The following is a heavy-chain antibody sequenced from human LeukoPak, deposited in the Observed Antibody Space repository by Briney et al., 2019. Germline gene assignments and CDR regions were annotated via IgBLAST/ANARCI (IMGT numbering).Heavy chain of an antibody. CDR1: GYSFTSYW. Sequence: GESLKISCKASGYSFTSYWSCWVRQLPGKVLEWMWIFYPGDSDTSYSPSCQGQVTISADKSISTPYLQSSTLKATATAMYYWARQSSVTPPPWGQGTPVTVSS. D-gene: IGHD4-11*01. CDR2: FYPGDSDT. CDR3: ARQSSVTPPP. J-gene: IGHJ5*02. V-gene: IGHV5-51*01.